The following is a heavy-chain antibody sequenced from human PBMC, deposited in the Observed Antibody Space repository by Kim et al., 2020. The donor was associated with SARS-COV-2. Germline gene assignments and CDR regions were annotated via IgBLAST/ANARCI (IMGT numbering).Heavy chain of an antibody. J-gene: IGHJ3*02. D-gene: IGHD3-10*01. Sequence: GGSLRLSCAASGFTFSSYSMNWVRQAPGKGLEWVSSISSSSSYIYSADSVKGRFTISRDNAKNSLYLQMNSLRAEDTAVYYCARGLWFGALADAFDIWGQGTMVTVSS. V-gene: IGHV3-21*01. CDR2: ISSSSSYI. CDR3: ARGLWFGALADAFDI. CDR1: GFTFSSYS.